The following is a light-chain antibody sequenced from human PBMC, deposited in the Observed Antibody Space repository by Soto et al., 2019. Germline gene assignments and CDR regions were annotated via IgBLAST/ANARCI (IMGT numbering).Light chain of an antibody. J-gene: IGLJ1*01. CDR3: CSYAGRYTPTYV. V-gene: IGLV2-11*01. CDR2: DVS. CDR1: SSDVGGYNF. Sequence: QSALTQPRSVSGSPGQSVTISCTGTSSDVGGYNFVSWYQQHPGKAPKLMISDVSKRPSGVPDRFSGSKSGNTASLTISGLQAEDEADYYCCSYAGRYTPTYVFGTGTKVTVL.